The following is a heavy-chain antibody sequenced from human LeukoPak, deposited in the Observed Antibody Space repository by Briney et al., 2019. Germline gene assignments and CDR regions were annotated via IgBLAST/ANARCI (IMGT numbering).Heavy chain of an antibody. CDR1: GGSISPYY. V-gene: IGHV4-59*01. J-gene: IGHJ4*02. CDR3: ARDSRVVPFDY. CDR2: IDPSGSA. Sequence: SETLSLTCVVSGGSISPYYWSWIRQSPGKGLEWIGYIDPSGSASYNPSLKSRVTISVDTSKNQFSLKLSSVTAADTAVYYCARDSRVVPFDYWGQGTLVTVSS. D-gene: IGHD2-15*01.